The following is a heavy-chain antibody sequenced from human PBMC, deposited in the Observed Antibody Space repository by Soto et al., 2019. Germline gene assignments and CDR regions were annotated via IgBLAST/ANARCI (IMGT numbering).Heavy chain of an antibody. Sequence: QVQLQESGPGLVKPSGTLSLTCAVSGDSISSSNWWSWVRQPPGKGLEWIGEIYHSGYTNYNPSLKSRVTISVDKSKNQFSLELSSVTAADTAVYYCARANAGTFGGIIVDSWGQGTLVTVSS. CDR2: IYHSGYT. J-gene: IGHJ4*02. V-gene: IGHV4-4*02. CDR1: GDSISSSNW. CDR3: ARANAGTFGGIIVDS. D-gene: IGHD3-16*01.